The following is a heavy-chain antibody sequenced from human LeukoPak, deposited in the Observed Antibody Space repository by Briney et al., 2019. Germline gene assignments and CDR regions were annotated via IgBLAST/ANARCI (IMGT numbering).Heavy chain of an antibody. V-gene: IGHV4-39*01. D-gene: IGHD6-6*01. Sequence: SETLSLTWTVSVGSISSSSYEWGWIRQPPGKGLEWIGSIYYSGSTYYNPSLKSRVTISVDTSKNQFSLKLSSVTAADTSVSYCARHPESSSFYYWGQGTLVTVSS. CDR1: VGSISSSSYE. J-gene: IGHJ4*02. CDR3: ARHPESSSFYY. CDR2: IYYSGST.